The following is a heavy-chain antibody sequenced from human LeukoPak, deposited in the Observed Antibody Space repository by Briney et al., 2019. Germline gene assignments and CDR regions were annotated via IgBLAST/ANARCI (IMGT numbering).Heavy chain of an antibody. CDR2: IDGGGGGR. Sequence: GGSLRLSCAASGFTFNNAVMNWVRQAPGKGLEWVAAIDGGGGGRDYADSVKGRFTISRDNSKNTLFLQMNSLRADDTAIYYCARRVEGTKDYWGQGTQVTVSS. CDR1: GFTFNNAV. V-gene: IGHV3-23*01. J-gene: IGHJ4*02. CDR3: ARRVEGTKDY.